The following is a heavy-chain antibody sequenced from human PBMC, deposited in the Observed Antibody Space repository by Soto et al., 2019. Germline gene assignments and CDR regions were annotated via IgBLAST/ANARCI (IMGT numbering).Heavy chain of an antibody. J-gene: IGHJ4*02. CDR3: ARAGGYYDFWSGYDC. CDR2: IYYSGST. CDR1: GGSISSGDYY. D-gene: IGHD3-3*01. V-gene: IGHV4-30-4*01. Sequence: SLTCTVSGGSISSGDYYCSWIRHPPGKGLEWIGYIYYSGSTYYNPSLKSRVTISVDTSKNQFSLKLSSVTAADTAVYYCARAGGYYDFWSGYDCWGQGPLVTVSS.